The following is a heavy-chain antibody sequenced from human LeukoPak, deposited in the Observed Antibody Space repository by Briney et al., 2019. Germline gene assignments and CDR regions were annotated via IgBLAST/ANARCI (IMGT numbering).Heavy chain of an antibody. D-gene: IGHD3-10*01. CDR1: GFTFSSYA. CDR3: AKDGYYYGSGSLDY. J-gene: IGHJ4*02. CDR2: ISGSGGST. V-gene: IGHV3-23*01. Sequence: PGGSLRLSCAASGFTFSSYAMSWVRQAPGKGLEWVSAISGSGGSTYYADSMKGRFTISRDNSKNTLYLQMNSLRAEDTAVYYCAKDGYYYGSGSLDYWGQGTLVTVSS.